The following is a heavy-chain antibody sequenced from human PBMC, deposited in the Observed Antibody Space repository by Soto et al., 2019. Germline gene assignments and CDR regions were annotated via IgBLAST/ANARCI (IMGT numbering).Heavy chain of an antibody. J-gene: IGHJ4*02. V-gene: IGHV1-18*01. D-gene: IGHD4-17*01. Sequence: VQLVQSGAEVKKPGASVRVSCKASGYTFTSFGLSWVRQAPGQGPEWMGWISPESDKATYAHKFQGRITMTTDTSATTAYMDLRSLRSADTAVYYCTRGLFFISQSTVTTDAYWGKGTLVSV. CDR2: ISPESDKA. CDR1: GYTFTSFG. CDR3: TRGLFFISQSTVTTDAY.